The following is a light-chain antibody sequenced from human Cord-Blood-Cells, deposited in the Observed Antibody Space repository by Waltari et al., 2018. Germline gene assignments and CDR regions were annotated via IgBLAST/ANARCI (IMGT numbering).Light chain of an antibody. V-gene: IGLV2-14*03. CDR3: SSYTSSSTYV. CDR2: DLS. J-gene: IGLJ1*01. Sequence: QSDLTQPASVSGSPGPSITISFTGTISDVGGYKYVSWYQQHPGKAPKLMIYDLSNRPSGVSNRFSGSKSGNTASLTISGLQAEDEADYYCSSYTSSSTYVFGTGTKVTVL. CDR1: ISDVGGYKY.